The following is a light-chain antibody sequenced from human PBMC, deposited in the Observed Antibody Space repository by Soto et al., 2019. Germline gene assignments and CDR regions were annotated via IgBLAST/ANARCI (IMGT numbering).Light chain of an antibody. Sequence: VVTQSPGPLSLSLGERATLSCRTSQSVRSRYLAWYQQKPGQAPTLLIYDASSRPGGIPDRFIGSGSGTDFTLTISRLEPEDFAVYYCQQYGDSPYTFGQGTKLQIK. CDR3: QQYGDSPYT. CDR1: QSVRSRY. CDR2: DAS. J-gene: IGKJ2*01. V-gene: IGKV3-20*01.